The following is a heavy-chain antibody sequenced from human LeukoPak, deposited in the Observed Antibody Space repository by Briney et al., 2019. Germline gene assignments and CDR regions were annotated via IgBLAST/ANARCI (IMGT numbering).Heavy chain of an antibody. D-gene: IGHD3-10*01. CDR1: GASISSGGYY. V-gene: IGHV4-31*03. CDR3: ATSKYYYGSGLTDFDY. Sequence: MPSETLSLTCTVSGASISSGGYYWSWLRQHPGKGLEWFGYIYYSGSTYYNPSLKSRVTISVDTSKNQFSLKLSSVTAADTAVYYCATSKYYYGSGLTDFDYWGQGTLVTVSS. J-gene: IGHJ4*02. CDR2: IYYSGST.